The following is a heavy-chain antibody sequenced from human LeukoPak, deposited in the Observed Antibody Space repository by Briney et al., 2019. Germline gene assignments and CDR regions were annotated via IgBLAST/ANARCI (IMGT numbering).Heavy chain of an antibody. D-gene: IGHD3-10*01. V-gene: IGHV5-51*01. CDR3: VRQEQLSSGSRRVDY. CDR1: GDSFTTYW. CDR2: IYPGDSDT. Sequence: GESLKISCKGSGDSFTTYWIGWVRQMPGKGLEWMGTIYPGDSDTRYSPSFQGQVTISADKSSSSAYLQWSSLKASDTAMYYCVRQEQLSSGSRRVDYWGQGTLVTVSS. J-gene: IGHJ4*02.